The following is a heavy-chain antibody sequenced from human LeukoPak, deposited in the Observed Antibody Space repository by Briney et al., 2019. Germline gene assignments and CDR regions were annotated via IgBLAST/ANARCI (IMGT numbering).Heavy chain of an antibody. Sequence: GGSLRLSCAASGFTFSSYEMNWGRQAPGKGLEWGSYISSSGSTIYYADSVKGRFTISRDNAKNSLYLQMTSLRAEDTAVYYCAELGITRIGGVWGKGTPVTISS. D-gene: IGHD3-10*02. CDR1: GFTFSSYE. CDR3: AELGITRIGGV. J-gene: IGHJ6*03. CDR2: ISSSGSTI. V-gene: IGHV3-48*03.